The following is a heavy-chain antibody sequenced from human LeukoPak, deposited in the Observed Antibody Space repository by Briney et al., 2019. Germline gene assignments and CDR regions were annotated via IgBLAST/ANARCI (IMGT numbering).Heavy chain of an antibody. CDR3: ARGPYYDFWSGYYWY. CDR2: ISYDGSNK. D-gene: IGHD3-3*01. V-gene: IGHV3-30-3*01. Sequence: PGGSLRLSCAASGFTFSSYAMHWVRQAPGKGLEWVAVISYDGSNKYYADSVKGRFTISRDNSKNTLYLQMNSLRAEDTAVYYCARGPYYDFWSGYYWYWGQGTLVTVSS. J-gene: IGHJ4*02. CDR1: GFTFSSYA.